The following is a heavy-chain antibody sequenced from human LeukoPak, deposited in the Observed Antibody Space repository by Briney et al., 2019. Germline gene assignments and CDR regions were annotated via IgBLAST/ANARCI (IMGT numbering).Heavy chain of an antibody. Sequence: PSETLSLTCAVYGGSFSGYYWSWIRQPPGKGLEWIGEINHSGSTNYNPSLKSRVTISVDTSKNQFSLKLSSVTAADTAVYYCAREAVYYDILTGYQYNWFDPWGQGTMFTVSS. J-gene: IGHJ5*02. V-gene: IGHV4-34*01. CDR3: AREAVYYDILTGYQYNWFDP. CDR2: INHSGST. D-gene: IGHD3-9*01. CDR1: GGSFSGYY.